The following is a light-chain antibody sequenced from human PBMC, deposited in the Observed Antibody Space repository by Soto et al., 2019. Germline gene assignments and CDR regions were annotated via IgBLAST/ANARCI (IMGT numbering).Light chain of an antibody. CDR1: SSDVGSYNL. J-gene: IGLJ1*01. CDR3: CSYAGSSTFYV. V-gene: IGLV2-23*02. Sequence: QSVLTQPASVSGSTRQSIPISCTGTSSDVGSYNLVSWYQQHPGKAPKLMIYEVSKRPSGVSNRFSGSKSGNTASLTISGLQAEDEADYYCCSYAGSSTFYVFGTGTKVTVL. CDR2: EVS.